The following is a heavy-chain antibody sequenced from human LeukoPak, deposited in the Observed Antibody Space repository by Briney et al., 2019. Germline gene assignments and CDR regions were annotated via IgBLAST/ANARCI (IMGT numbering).Heavy chain of an antibody. D-gene: IGHD1-14*01. CDR1: GYTFTEDY. CDR3: AREHNGGPEY. CDR2: IHPGRGDT. J-gene: IGHJ4*02. V-gene: IGHV1-2*02. Sequence: ASVTVSCKDLGYTFTEDYFHCRRQAPGQGLEWMGWIHPGRGDTNYAQKFQGRVSLTRDTSISTAYMELSRLTSDDTAVYYCAREHNGGPEYWGQGTLVSVSS.